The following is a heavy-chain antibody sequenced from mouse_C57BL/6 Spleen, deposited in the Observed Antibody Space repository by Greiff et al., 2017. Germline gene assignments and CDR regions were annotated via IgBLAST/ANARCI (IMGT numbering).Heavy chain of an antibody. CDR3: ATDYYSNLYAMDY. D-gene: IGHD2-5*01. Sequence: VQLQQSGPELVKPGDSVKISCKASGYSFTGYFMNWVMQSHGKSLEWIGRITPYNGDTFYNQKFKGKATLTVDKSSSTAHMELRSLTSEDSAVYYCATDYYSNLYAMDYWGQGTSVTVSS. CDR1: GYSFTGYF. CDR2: ITPYNGDT. V-gene: IGHV1-20*01. J-gene: IGHJ4*01.